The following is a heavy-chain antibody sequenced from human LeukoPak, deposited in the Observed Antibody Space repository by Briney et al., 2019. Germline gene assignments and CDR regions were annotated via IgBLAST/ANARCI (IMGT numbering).Heavy chain of an antibody. J-gene: IGHJ4*02. Sequence: GGSLRLSCAASGFTFSSYSINWVRQAPGKGLEWVSSISSSGSYIYYADSVKGRFTISRDNAKNSLYLQMNSLRAEDTAVYYCARAPYYYGSGSYEYWGQGTLVTVSS. CDR2: ISSSGSYI. V-gene: IGHV3-21*01. CDR3: ARAPYYYGSGSYEY. CDR1: GFTFSSYS. D-gene: IGHD3-10*01.